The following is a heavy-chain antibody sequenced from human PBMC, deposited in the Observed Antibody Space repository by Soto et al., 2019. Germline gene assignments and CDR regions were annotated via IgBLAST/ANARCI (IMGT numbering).Heavy chain of an antibody. CDR1: GGTFSSYA. V-gene: IGHV1-69*13. CDR2: IIPIFGTA. J-gene: IGHJ5*02. CDR3: ARPRWASLGVVINWFDP. Sequence: ASVKVSCKASGGTFSSYAISWVRQAPGQGLEWMGGIIPIFGTANYAQKFQGRVTITADESTSTAYMELSSLRSEDTAVYYCARPRWASLGVVINWFDPWGQGTLVTVSS. D-gene: IGHD3-22*01.